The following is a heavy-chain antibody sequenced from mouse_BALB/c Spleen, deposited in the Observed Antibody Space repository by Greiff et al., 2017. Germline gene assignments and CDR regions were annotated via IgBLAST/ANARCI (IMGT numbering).Heavy chain of an antibody. CDR3: ARSGDYDPFDV. V-gene: IGHV1-4*02. Sequence: QVQLKQSAAELARPGASVKMSCKASGYTFTSYTMHWVKQRPGQGLEWIGYINPSSGYTEYNQKFKDKTTLTADKSSSTAYMQLSSLTSEDSAVYYCARSGDYDPFDVWGAGTTVTVSS. CDR2: INPSSGYT. J-gene: IGHJ1*01. D-gene: IGHD2-4*01. CDR1: GYTFTSYT.